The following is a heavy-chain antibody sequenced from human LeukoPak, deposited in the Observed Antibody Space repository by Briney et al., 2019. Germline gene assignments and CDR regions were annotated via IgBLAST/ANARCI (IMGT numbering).Heavy chain of an antibody. CDR3: ARGRTSRTAFDI. CDR1: GFTFSSYA. CDR2: VSYDGNTN. D-gene: IGHD1-7*01. J-gene: IGHJ3*02. Sequence: GGSLRLSCAASGFTFSSYAMSWVRQAPGKGPEWVAVVSYDGNTNHYADSVKGRLTSSRDNSNNTLYLEVNSLRTEDTAVYYCARGRTSRTAFDIWGPGTMVTVSS. V-gene: IGHV3-30*01.